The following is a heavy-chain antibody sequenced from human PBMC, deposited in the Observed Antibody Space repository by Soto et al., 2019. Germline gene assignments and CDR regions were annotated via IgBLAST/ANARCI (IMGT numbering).Heavy chain of an antibody. D-gene: IGHD3-3*01. V-gene: IGHV4-59*01. CDR2: IYYSGST. CDR1: GGSISSYY. J-gene: IGHJ5*02. Sequence: KPSETLSLTCTVSGGSISSYYWSWIRQPPGKGLEWIGYIYYSGSTNYNPSLKSRVTISVDTSRNQFSLKLSSVTAADTAVYYCARDRFQGFDPWGQGTLVTVSS. CDR3: ARDRFQGFDP.